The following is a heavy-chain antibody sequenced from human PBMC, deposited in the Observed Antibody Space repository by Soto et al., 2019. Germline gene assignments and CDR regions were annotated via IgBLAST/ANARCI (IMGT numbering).Heavy chain of an antibody. CDR1: GFTFSSYW. Sequence: GGSLRLSCAASGFTFSSYWMSWVRQAPGKGLEWVANIKQDGSEKYYVDSVKGRFTISRDNAKNSLYLQMNSLRAEDTAVYYCAREYSSGWLVWEPYYYYMYVWGKGTAVTVSS. D-gene: IGHD6-19*01. CDR3: AREYSSGWLVWEPYYYYMYV. J-gene: IGHJ6*03. V-gene: IGHV3-7*01. CDR2: IKQDGSEK.